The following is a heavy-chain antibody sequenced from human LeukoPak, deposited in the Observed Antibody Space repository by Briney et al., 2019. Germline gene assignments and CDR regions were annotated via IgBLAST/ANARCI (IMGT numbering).Heavy chain of an antibody. CDR2: ISRSGSTI. CDR1: GFTFSSYE. J-gene: IGHJ6*02. D-gene: IGHD3-22*01. V-gene: IGHV3-48*03. CDR3: ARDLGYYDSSGYYYGSSYYYYYYGMDV. Sequence: QPGGSLRLSCAASGFTFSSYEMNWVRQAPGKRREGVSYISRSGSTIYYADSVKGRFTISRDNAKNSLYLQMNSLRAEDTAVYYCARDLGYYDSSGYYYGSSYYYYYYGMDVWGQGTTVTVSS.